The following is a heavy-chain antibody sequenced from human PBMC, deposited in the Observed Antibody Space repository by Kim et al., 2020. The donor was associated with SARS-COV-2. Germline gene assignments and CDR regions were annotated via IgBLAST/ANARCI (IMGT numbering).Heavy chain of an antibody. Sequence: GGSLRLSCAASGFTFSSYGMHWVRQAPGKGLEWVAVISYDGSNKYYADSVKGRFTISRDNSKNTLYLQMNSLRAEDTAVYYCAKDVGGRYYGDYLTYYFDYWGQGTLVTVSS. J-gene: IGHJ4*02. CDR3: AKDVGGRYYGDYLTYYFDY. CDR1: GFTFSSYG. CDR2: ISYDGSNK. D-gene: IGHD4-17*01. V-gene: IGHV3-30*18.